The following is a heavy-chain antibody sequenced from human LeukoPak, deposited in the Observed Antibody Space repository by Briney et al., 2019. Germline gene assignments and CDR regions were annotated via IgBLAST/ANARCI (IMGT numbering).Heavy chain of an antibody. V-gene: IGHV4-30-2*01. CDR1: DVSISSGGYY. Sequence: PSETLSLTCNVSDVSISSGGYYWSWIRQPPGKGLEWIGYIYHSGSTYYNPSLKSRVTISLDKSKNQFSLKLSSVTAADTAVYYCAREARSGFDYWGQGTLVTVSS. J-gene: IGHJ4*02. CDR2: IYHSGST. D-gene: IGHD3-3*01. CDR3: AREARSGFDY.